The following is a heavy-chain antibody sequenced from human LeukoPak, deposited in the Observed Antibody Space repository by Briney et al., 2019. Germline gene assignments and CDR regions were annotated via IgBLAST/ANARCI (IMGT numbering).Heavy chain of an antibody. D-gene: IGHD6-19*01. CDR1: GYTFTSYG. J-gene: IGHJ3*02. CDR2: ISAYNGNT. CDR3: ARDGSSGWYGYAFDI. V-gene: IGHV1-18*01. Sequence: ASVKVSCKASGYTFTSYGISWVRQAPGQGLEWMGWISAYNGNTNYAQKLQGRVTMTTDTSTSTAYVELRSLRSDDTAVYYCARDGSSGWYGYAFDIWGQGTMVTVSS.